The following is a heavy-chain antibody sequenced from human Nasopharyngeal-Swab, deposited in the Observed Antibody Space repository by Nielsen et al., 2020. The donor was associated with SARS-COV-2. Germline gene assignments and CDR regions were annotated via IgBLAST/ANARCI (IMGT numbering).Heavy chain of an antibody. Sequence: ASVKVSCKASGYTFTSYGISWVRQAPGKGLEWMGWISAYNGNTNYAQKLQGRVTMTTDTSTSTAYMELRSLRSDDTAVYYCAREWLDYYYYYGMDVWGQGTTVTVSS. V-gene: IGHV1-18*01. CDR3: AREWLDYYYYYGMDV. J-gene: IGHJ6*02. CDR2: ISAYNGNT. CDR1: GYTFTSYG. D-gene: IGHD6-19*01.